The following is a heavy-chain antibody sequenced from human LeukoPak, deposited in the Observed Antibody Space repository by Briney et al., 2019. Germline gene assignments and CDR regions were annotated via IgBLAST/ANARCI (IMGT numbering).Heavy chain of an antibody. CDR3: ARGRQDVTMIVVVMTAVSYYLDV. V-gene: IGHV4-34*01. CDR2: MNPSGST. J-gene: IGHJ6*03. Sequence: SETLSLTCAVYGGSFSGYYWAWIRQTPEKGLEWIGEMNPSGSTSYNPSLKSRVTISVDTSKNQFSLKLSSVTAADTAVYYCARGRQDVTMIVVVMTAVSYYLDVWGKGTTVTVS. CDR1: GGSFSGYY. D-gene: IGHD3-22*01.